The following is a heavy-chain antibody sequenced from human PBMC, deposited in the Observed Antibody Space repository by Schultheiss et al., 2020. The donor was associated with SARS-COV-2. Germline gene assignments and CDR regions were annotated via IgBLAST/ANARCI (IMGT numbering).Heavy chain of an antibody. V-gene: IGHV3-33*01. CDR2: MWYDGINQ. J-gene: IGHJ6*02. CDR3: ARLDGEILFYGVDV. D-gene: IGHD3-16*02. Sequence: GGSLRLSCAASGVTFSSYAMHWVRQAPGKGLEWVAVMWYDGINQYYADSVKGRFTISRDNSKNTLYLQMNSLRAEDTAVYYCARLDGEILFYGVDVWGQGTTVTVSS. CDR1: GVTFSSYA.